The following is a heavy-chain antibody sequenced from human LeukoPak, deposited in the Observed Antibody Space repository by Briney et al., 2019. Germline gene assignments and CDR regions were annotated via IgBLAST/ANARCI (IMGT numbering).Heavy chain of an antibody. CDR2: IYKSGIS. Sequence: SQTLSLTCTVSGGSISSGSYYYRWDRQSAGKGGDWVGRIYKSGISNYNPSFDSRVSISLTTSKNQFSLRLSSVTAADAAVYYCTRDGPTYGVCLWGQGTLVTVSS. V-gene: IGHV4-61*02. D-gene: IGHD4-17*01. CDR3: TRDGPTYGVCL. CDR1: GGSISSGSYY. J-gene: IGHJ4*02.